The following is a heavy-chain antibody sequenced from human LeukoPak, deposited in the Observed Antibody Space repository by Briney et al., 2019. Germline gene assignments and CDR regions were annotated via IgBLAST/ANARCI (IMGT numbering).Heavy chain of an antibody. V-gene: IGHV5-51*01. CDR2: IYTGDSDT. J-gene: IGHJ4*02. D-gene: IGHD2-2*01. CDR1: GYSFASYW. CDR3: ARQWGDCSSTSCYSAY. Sequence: LGESLKISCKGSGYSFASYWIAWVRQMPGKGLEWMGIIYTGDSDTRYSPSFQGQVTISADKSISTAYLQWSSLKASDTAIYYCARQWGDCSSTSCYSAYWGQGTLVTVSS.